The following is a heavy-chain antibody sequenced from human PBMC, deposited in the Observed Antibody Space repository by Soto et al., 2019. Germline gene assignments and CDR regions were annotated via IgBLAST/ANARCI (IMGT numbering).Heavy chain of an antibody. J-gene: IGHJ6*03. D-gene: IGHD3-22*01. CDR2: ISSSSSYI. CDR3: ARVKNYYYYMDV. CDR1: GLTLSSYS. Sequence: EVQLVESGGGLVKPGGSLRLSCAASGLTLSSYSMNWFRKAPGKGLEWVSSISSSSSYIYYADSVKGRFTISRDNAKNSLYLQMNSLRAEDTAVYYCARVKNYYYYMDVWGKGTTVTVSS. V-gene: IGHV3-21*01.